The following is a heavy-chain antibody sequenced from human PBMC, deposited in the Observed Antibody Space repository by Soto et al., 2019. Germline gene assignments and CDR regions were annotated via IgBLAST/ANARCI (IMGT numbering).Heavy chain of an antibody. J-gene: IGHJ4*02. CDR3: ARDKITGLFDY. D-gene: IGHD2-8*02. CDR1: GGSFSGYY. Sequence: SVTLSLTCAVDGGSFSGYYWTWIRKPPRTGLEWIGEINHSRSTNYNPYLKSRVTISVDTSKNQFSLKLTSVTAADTAVYYCARDKITGLFDYWGQGTPVTVSS. CDR2: INHSRST. V-gene: IGHV4-34*01.